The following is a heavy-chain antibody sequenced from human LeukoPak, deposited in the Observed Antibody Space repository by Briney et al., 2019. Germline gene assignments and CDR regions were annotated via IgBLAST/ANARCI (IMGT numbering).Heavy chain of an antibody. CDR2: IYRSGST. Sequence: SETLSLTCTVSGGSISSGSYYWSWVRQPPGKGLEWIGEIYRSGSTNYNPSLKSRVTISVDKSKNQFSLKLSSVTAADTAMYYCARYRGASGYHFDYWGQGTLVTVSS. CDR1: GGSISSGSYY. CDR3: ARYRGASGYHFDY. D-gene: IGHD5-12*01. J-gene: IGHJ4*02. V-gene: IGHV4-39*07.